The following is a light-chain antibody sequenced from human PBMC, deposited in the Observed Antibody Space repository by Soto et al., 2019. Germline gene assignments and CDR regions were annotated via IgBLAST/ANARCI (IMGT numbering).Light chain of an antibody. CDR2: DVT. V-gene: IGLV2-11*01. CDR1: SSDVGGYNY. Sequence: QSALTQPRSVSGSPVQSVTISFTGTSSDVGGYNYVSWLQQHPGRAPKLIIYDVTKRPSGVPDRFSGSKSGDTASLPISGLQAKDEADYYCCSFASSESYVFGTGTQLTVL. J-gene: IGLJ1*01. CDR3: CSFASSESYV.